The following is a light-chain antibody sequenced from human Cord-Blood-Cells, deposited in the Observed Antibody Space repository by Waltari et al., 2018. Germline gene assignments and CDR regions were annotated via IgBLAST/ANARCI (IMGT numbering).Light chain of an antibody. V-gene: IGLV3-19*01. CDR3: NSRDSSGNHVV. CDR1: SLRSYY. Sequence: VALGQTVRITCQGDSLRSYYASWYQQKPGQAPVLVIYGKTNRPSGIPDRFSGSSSGNTASLTITGAQAEDEADYYCNSRDSSGNHVVFGGGTKLTVL. CDR2: GKT. J-gene: IGLJ2*01.